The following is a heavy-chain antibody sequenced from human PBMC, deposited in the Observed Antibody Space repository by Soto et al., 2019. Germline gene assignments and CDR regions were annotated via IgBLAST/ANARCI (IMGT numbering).Heavy chain of an antibody. Sequence: ESGGGLVKPGGSLRLSCAASGFTFSSYSMNWVRQAPGKGLEWVSSISSSSSYIYYADSVKGRFTISRDNAKNSLYLQMNSLRAEDTAVYYCARAIAAPYYFDYWGQGTLVTVSS. CDR1: GFTFSSYS. J-gene: IGHJ4*02. V-gene: IGHV3-21*01. CDR3: ARAIAAPYYFDY. CDR2: ISSSSSYI. D-gene: IGHD6-6*01.